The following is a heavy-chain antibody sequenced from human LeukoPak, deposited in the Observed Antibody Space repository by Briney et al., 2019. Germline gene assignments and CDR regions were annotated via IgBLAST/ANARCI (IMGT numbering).Heavy chain of an antibody. CDR3: ARTWGVEMATISTIDY. V-gene: IGHV1-2*02. J-gene: IGHJ4*02. CDR1: GYTFTGYF. CDR2: INPNSGVT. Sequence: ASVKVSCKASGYTFTGYFMHWVRQAPGQGLEWPGWINPNSGVTNYAQKFQGRVTMARDTSISTAYMELSRLRSDDTAVYYCARTWGVEMATISTIDYWGQGTLVTVSS. D-gene: IGHD5-24*01.